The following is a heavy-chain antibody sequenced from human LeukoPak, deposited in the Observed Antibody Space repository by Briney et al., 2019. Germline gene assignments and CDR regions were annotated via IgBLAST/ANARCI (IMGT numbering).Heavy chain of an antibody. D-gene: IGHD3-22*01. CDR2: ISINGGST. CDR1: GFTLSSYS. CDR3: AKEATYYYDSSGLDY. V-gene: IGHV3-64*01. Sequence: PGGSLRLSCAASGFTLSSYSMHWVRQAPGKGLEYVSAISINGGSTYYANSVKGRFTISRDNSKNTLYLQMNSLRAEDTAVYYCAKEATYYYDSSGLDYWGQGTLVTVSS. J-gene: IGHJ4*02.